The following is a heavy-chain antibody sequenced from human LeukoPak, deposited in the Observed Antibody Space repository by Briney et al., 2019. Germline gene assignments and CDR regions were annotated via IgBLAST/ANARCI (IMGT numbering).Heavy chain of an antibody. CDR1: GFTFSSYW. Sequence: GGSLRLSCAASGFTFSSYWMHWVRQAPGKWLVWVSRIKSDGSGTTYADSVKGRFTISRDNAKNTLYLQINSLRAEDTAVYYCARDRTAAAADYYFDYWGQGTLVTVSS. V-gene: IGHV3-74*01. CDR3: ARDRTAAAADYYFDY. CDR2: IKSDGSGT. D-gene: IGHD6-13*01. J-gene: IGHJ4*02.